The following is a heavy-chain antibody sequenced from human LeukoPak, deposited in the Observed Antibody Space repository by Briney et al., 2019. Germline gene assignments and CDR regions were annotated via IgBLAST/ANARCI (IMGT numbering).Heavy chain of an antibody. CDR2: IKHDGSEK. CDR3: VRDALGGSGSYYDY. J-gene: IGHJ4*02. Sequence: GGSLRLSCAASGFTFGSYWMSWVRQAPGKGLEWVANIKHDGSEKYYVDSVKGRFTISRDNAKNSLYLQMNSLRAEDTAVYYCVRDALGGSGSYYDYWGQGTLVTVSS. D-gene: IGHD3-10*01. CDR1: GFTFGSYW. V-gene: IGHV3-7*01.